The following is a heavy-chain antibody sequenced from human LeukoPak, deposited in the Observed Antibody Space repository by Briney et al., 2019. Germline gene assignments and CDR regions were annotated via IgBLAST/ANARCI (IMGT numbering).Heavy chain of an antibody. CDR2: MNPYSANT. CDR3: ANTYALGNYYKGGFDP. J-gene: IGHJ5*02. V-gene: IGHV1-8*03. CDR1: GYTFTNYD. Sequence: ASVKVSCKASGYTFTNYDIHWVRQATGQGLEGMGWMNPYSANTGYAQNFQGRITITRNTSISTAYMELSRLRSDDTAVYYCANTYALGNYYKGGFDPWGQGTLVTVSS. D-gene: IGHD3-10*01.